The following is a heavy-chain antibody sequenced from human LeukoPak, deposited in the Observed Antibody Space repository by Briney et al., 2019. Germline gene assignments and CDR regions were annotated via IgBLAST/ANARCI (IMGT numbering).Heavy chain of an antibody. Sequence: SETLSLTCTVSGGSISSYYWSWIRQPPGKGLEWIGYIYYSGSTNYNPSLKSRVTISVDTSKNQFSLKLTSVTAADTAVYYCARSSSWYGTCGFWGQGTLVTVSS. CDR1: GGSISSYY. J-gene: IGHJ4*02. CDR3: ARSSSWYGTCGF. CDR2: IYYSGST. V-gene: IGHV4-59*01. D-gene: IGHD6-13*01.